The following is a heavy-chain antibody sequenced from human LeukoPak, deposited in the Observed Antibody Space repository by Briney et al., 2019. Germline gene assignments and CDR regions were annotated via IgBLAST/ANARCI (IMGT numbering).Heavy chain of an antibody. CDR3: AKEGYRGDIVVVPAAMDSGTAMVTGYFDY. D-gene: IGHD2-2*01. CDR2: ISYDGSNK. V-gene: IGHV3-30*01. CDR1: GFTFSSYA. J-gene: IGHJ4*02. Sequence: GGSLRLSCAASGFTFSSYAMHWVRQAPGKGLEWVAVISYDGSNKYYADSVKGRFTISRDNSKNTLYLQMNSLRAEDTAVYYCAKEGYRGDIVVVPAAMDSGTAMVTGYFDYWGQGTLVTVSS.